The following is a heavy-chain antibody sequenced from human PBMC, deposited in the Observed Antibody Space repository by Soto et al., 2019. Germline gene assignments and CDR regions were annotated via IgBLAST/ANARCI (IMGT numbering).Heavy chain of an antibody. CDR1: GGSISSYY. CDR3: ARVIAAAAHFDY. Sequence: PSETLSLTCTVSGGSISSYYWSWIQQPPGKGLEWIGYIYYSGSTNYNPSLKSRVTISVDTSKNQFSLKLSSVTAADTAVYYCARVIAAAAHFDYWGQGTLVNVS. D-gene: IGHD6-13*01. J-gene: IGHJ4*02. V-gene: IGHV4-59*01. CDR2: IYYSGST.